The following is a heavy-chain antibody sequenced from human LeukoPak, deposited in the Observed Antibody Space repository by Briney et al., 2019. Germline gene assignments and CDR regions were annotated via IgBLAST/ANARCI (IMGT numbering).Heavy chain of an antibody. CDR1: GFTFSSYA. J-gene: IGHJ4*02. CDR3: ARSGKYYDILTGYFPDY. V-gene: IGHV3-23*01. CDR2: ISGSGGST. D-gene: IGHD3-9*01. Sequence: GGSLRLSCAASGFTFSSYAMSWVRQAPGKGLEWVSAISGSGGSTYYADSVKGRFTISRDNSKNTLYLQMNSLRAEDTAVYYCARSGKYYDILTGYFPDYWGQGTLVTVSS.